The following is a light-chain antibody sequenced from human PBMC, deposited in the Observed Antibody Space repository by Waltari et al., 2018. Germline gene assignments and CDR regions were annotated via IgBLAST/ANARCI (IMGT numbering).Light chain of an antibody. V-gene: IGLV2-8*01. J-gene: IGLJ1*01. CDR2: DVN. CDR1: SSDVGGYDF. Sequence: QSALTQPPPASGSLGQSVSISCTGTSSDVGGYDFVSWYQQHPGKAPKLMIYDVNKRPSGVPDRFSGSKSGNTASLTVSGLQADDEADYYCSSYAGSNNYVFGSGTKVTVL. CDR3: SSYAGSNNYV.